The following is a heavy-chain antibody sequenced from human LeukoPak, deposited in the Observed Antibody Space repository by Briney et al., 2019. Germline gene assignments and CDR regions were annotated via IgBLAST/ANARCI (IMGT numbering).Heavy chain of an antibody. Sequence: VKVSCKASGGTFSSYAISWVRQAPGQGLEWMGGIIPIFGTANYAQKFQGRVTITADESTSTAYMELSSLRSEDTAVYYCARGNIVVVPAARYYYYGMDVWGQGTTVTVSS. CDR2: IIPIFGTA. CDR3: ARGNIVVVPAARYYYYGMDV. CDR1: GGTFSSYA. V-gene: IGHV1-69*01. D-gene: IGHD2-2*01. J-gene: IGHJ6*02.